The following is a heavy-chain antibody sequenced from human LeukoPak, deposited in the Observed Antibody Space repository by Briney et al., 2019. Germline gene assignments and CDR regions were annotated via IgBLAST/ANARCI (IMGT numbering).Heavy chain of an antibody. D-gene: IGHD2-2*01. CDR3: AKATRGVDY. V-gene: IGHV3-9*01. J-gene: IGHJ4*02. Sequence: GRSLRLSCAASGFTFDDYAMHWVRQAPGKGLEWVSGISWNSGSIGYADSVKGRFTISRDNAKNSLYLQMNSLRAEDTALYYCAKATRGVDYWGQGTLVTVSS. CDR1: GFTFDDYA. CDR2: ISWNSGSI.